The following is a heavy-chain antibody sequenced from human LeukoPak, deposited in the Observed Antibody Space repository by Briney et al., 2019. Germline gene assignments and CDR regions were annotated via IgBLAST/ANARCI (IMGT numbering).Heavy chain of an antibody. CDR3: ARSIIIVPNTSYYYYYMDV. CDR2: INGATGNT. J-gene: IGHJ6*02. V-gene: IGHV1-3*01. CDR1: GHTFTSHA. D-gene: IGHD2/OR15-2a*01. Sequence: ASVKLSCKASGHTFTSHALHWVRQAPGEGLEWMAWINGATGNTEYSQKFQARVTITRDTSASTAYMELSSLRSEDTAVYYCARSIIIVPNTSYYYYYMDVWGQGTTVTVSS.